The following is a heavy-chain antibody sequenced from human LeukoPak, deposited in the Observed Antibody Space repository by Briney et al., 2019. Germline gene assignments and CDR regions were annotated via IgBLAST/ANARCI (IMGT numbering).Heavy chain of an antibody. CDR2: IYSGGST. V-gene: IGHV3-53*01. CDR1: GFTVSSNY. CDR3: ARKVRGVAFGVVKRYYYYYMDV. Sequence: TGGSLRLSCAASGFTVSSNYMRWVRQAPGKGLEWVSVIYSGGSTYYADSVKGRFTISRDNSKNTLYLQMNSLRAEDTAVYYCARKVRGVAFGVVKRYYYYYMDVWGKGTTVTVSS. J-gene: IGHJ6*03. D-gene: IGHD3-3*01.